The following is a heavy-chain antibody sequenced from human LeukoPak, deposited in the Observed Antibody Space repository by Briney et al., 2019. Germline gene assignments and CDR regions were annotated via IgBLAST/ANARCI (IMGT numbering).Heavy chain of an antibody. CDR1: GYTLTELS. J-gene: IGHJ6*03. V-gene: IGHV1-24*01. Sequence: ASVKVSCKVSGYTLTELSMHWVRPAPGKGLEWMGGFDPEDGETIYAQKFQGRVTMTEDTSTDTAYMELSSLRSEDTAVYYCATEVSPYYDFWSGYYMDVRGKGTTVTVSS. D-gene: IGHD3-3*01. CDR3: ATEVSPYYDFWSGYYMDV. CDR2: FDPEDGET.